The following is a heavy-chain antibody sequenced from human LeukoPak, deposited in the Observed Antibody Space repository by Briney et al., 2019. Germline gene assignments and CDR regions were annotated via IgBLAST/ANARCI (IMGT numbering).Heavy chain of an antibody. CDR1: GFTFSSYS. Sequence: GGSLRLSXAASGFTFSSYSMNWVRQAPGKGLEWASYISSSSSTIYYADSVKGRFTISRDNAKNSLYLQMNGLRAEDTAVYYCARVRYPRVYYYMDVWGKGTTVTVSS. D-gene: IGHD1-1*01. CDR2: ISSSSSTI. V-gene: IGHV3-48*01. J-gene: IGHJ6*03. CDR3: ARVRYPRVYYYMDV.